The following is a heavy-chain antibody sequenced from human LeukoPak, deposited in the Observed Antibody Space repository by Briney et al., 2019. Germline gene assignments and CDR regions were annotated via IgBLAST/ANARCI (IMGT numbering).Heavy chain of an antibody. CDR1: GYTFTGYY. V-gene: IGHV1-2*02. J-gene: IGHJ4*02. Sequence: WASVKVSCKASGYTFTGYYLHWVRQAPGQGLEWMGWINPNSGDTNYAQKFQGRVTMTRDTSISTAYMELSRLRSDDMAVFYCARGDSSPYYYFDYWGQGTLVTVSS. CDR2: INPNSGDT. D-gene: IGHD3-22*01. CDR3: ARGDSSPYYYFDY.